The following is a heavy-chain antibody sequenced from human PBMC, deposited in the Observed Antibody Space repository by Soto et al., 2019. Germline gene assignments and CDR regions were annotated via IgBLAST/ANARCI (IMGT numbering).Heavy chain of an antibody. J-gene: IGHJ4*02. Sequence: GGSVRLSCAASGFTFSSYAVTWVRQAPGKGLEWVSTISGSGGSTYYADSVKGRFTISRDNSKNTLYLQMNSLRAEDTAVYYCAKDQGSSWYEIDYWGQGTLVTVSS. CDR3: AKDQGSSWYEIDY. D-gene: IGHD6-13*01. V-gene: IGHV3-23*01. CDR1: GFTFSSYA. CDR2: ISGSGGST.